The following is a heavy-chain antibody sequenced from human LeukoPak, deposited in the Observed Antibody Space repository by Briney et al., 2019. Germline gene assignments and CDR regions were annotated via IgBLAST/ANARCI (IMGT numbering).Heavy chain of an antibody. Sequence: SETLSLTCTVSGGSISSYYWSWIRQPPGKGLEWIGYIYYSGGTNYNPSLKSRVTISVDTSKNQFSLKLSSVTAADTAVYYCAKTYGSGSYLSYYMDVWGKGTTVTVSS. D-gene: IGHD3-10*01. CDR1: GGSISSYY. CDR3: AKTYGSGSYLSYYMDV. V-gene: IGHV4-59*01. CDR2: IYYSGGT. J-gene: IGHJ6*03.